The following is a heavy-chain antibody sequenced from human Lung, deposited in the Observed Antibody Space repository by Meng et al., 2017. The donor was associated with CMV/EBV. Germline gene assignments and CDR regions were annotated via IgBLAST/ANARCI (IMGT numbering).Heavy chain of an antibody. J-gene: IGHJ3*02. Sequence: XVSXXGSGYSFTSYWIGWVRQMPGKGLEWMGIIYPGDSDTRYSPSFQGQVTISADKSISTAYLQWSSLKASDTAMYYCARGMATITGDAFDIWGQGTMVXVSS. V-gene: IGHV5-51*01. CDR3: ARGMATITGDAFDI. CDR1: GYSFTSYW. CDR2: IYPGDSDT. D-gene: IGHD5-24*01.